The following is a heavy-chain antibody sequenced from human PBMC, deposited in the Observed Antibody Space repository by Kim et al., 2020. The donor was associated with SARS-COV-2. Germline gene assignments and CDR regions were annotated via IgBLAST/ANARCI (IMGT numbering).Heavy chain of an antibody. CDR1: GFTFSSYS. D-gene: IGHD4-17*01. J-gene: IGHJ5*02. CDR3: ARGYGDYVGINRFDP. V-gene: IGHV3-21*01. Sequence: GGSLRLSCAASGFTFSSYSMNWVRQAPGKGLEWVSSISSSSSYIYYADSVKGRFTISRDNAKNSLYLQMNSLRAEDTAVYYCARGYGDYVGINRFDPWGQGTLVTVSS. CDR2: ISSSSSYI.